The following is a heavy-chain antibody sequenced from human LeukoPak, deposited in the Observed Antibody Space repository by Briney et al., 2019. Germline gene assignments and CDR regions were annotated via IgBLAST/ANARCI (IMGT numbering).Heavy chain of an antibody. D-gene: IGHD3-10*01. Sequence: GGSLRLSCAASGFTFSNYAMHWVRQAPGKGLEWVAGVSGSGADTYYADSVKGRFTISRDNSRTTLYLQMISLRADDTAVYYCAKSYNNPTVAVRVRGVIPYFDYWGQGSLVTVSS. J-gene: IGHJ4*02. CDR1: GFTFSNYA. CDR2: VSGSGADT. CDR3: AKSYNNPTVAVRVRGVIPYFDY. V-gene: IGHV3-23*01.